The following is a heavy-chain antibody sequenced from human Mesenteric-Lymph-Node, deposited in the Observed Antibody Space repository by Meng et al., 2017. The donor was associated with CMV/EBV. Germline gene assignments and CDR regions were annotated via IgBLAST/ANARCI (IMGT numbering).Heavy chain of an antibody. CDR3: TRERVGITDYFDY. J-gene: IGHJ4*02. CDR1: GFIFSDYS. V-gene: IGHV3-48*01. Sequence: GESLKISCAGTGFIFSDYSMNWVRQAPGKGLEWVSYLSGSSYTVYYADSVKGRFTISRDDSKSIAYQQMNSLKTEDTAVYYCTRERVGITDYFDYWGQGTLVTVSS. CDR2: LSGSSYTV. D-gene: IGHD2-21*01.